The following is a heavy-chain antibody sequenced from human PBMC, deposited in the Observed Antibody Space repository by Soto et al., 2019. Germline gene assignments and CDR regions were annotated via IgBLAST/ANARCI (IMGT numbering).Heavy chain of an antibody. J-gene: IGHJ4*02. D-gene: IGHD5-12*01. CDR1: GGSFSCYY. V-gene: IGHV4-34*01. CDR3: ARGGGYSGYDYVGFDY. Sequence: SETLSLTCAVYGGSFSCYYWSWIRQPRGKGLEWIGEINHSGSTNYNPSLKSRVTISVDTSKNQFSLKLSSVTAADTAVYYCARGGGYSGYDYVGFDYWGQGTLVTVSS. CDR2: INHSGST.